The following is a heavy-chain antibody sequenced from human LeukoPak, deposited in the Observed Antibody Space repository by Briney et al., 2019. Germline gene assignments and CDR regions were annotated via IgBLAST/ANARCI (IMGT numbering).Heavy chain of an antibody. CDR3: PRNHYYDSSGSDY. CDR1: GFTFSDYY. D-gene: IGHD3-22*01. CDR2: ISSSGSTI. Sequence: GGSLRLYCAASGFTFSDYYMSWIRQAPGKGLEWVSYISSSGSTIYYADSVKGRFTISRDNAKNSLYLQMNSLRAEDTAVYYCPRNHYYDSSGSDYWGQGTLVTVSS. V-gene: IGHV3-11*01. J-gene: IGHJ4*02.